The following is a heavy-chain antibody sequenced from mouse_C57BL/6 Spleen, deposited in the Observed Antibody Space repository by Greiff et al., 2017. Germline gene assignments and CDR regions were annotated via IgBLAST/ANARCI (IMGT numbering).Heavy chain of an antibody. V-gene: IGHV14-4*01. J-gene: IGHJ1*03. D-gene: IGHD2-4*01. CDR1: GFNIKDDY. Sequence: VQLKQSGAELVRPGASVKLSCTASGFNIKDDYMHWVKQRPEQGLEWIGWIDPENGDTEYASKFQGKATITADTSSNTAYLQLSSLTSEDTAVYYCTTGDYDEGYFDVWGTGTTVTVSS. CDR3: TTGDYDEGYFDV. CDR2: IDPENGDT.